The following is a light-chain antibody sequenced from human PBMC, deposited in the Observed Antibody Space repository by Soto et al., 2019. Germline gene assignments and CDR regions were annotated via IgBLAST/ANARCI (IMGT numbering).Light chain of an antibody. CDR1: QNVGGD. V-gene: IGKV3-15*01. J-gene: IGKJ1*01. CDR2: RTS. Sequence: EGVTTQSPATLSVSPGERATLSCRASQNVGGDLAWYQQKPGQAPRLLIYRTSTRANGTPVRFSGSGSGTEFSLTISSLQSEDFAVYYCQEYNGRSSFGQGTKVDIK. CDR3: QEYNGRSS.